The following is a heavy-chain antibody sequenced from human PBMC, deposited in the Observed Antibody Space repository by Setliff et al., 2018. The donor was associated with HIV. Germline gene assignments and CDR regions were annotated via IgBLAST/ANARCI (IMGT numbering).Heavy chain of an antibody. V-gene: IGHV1-24*01. CDR1: GYTLTELS. D-gene: IGHD6-19*01. CDR3: ARDGYSSGWYIYSFDP. J-gene: IGHJ5*02. Sequence: AASVKVSCKISGYTLTELSIHWVRQAPGKGLEWMANFDPEDGETFYAQKFQGRLTMTEDTSTDTAYMELSSLRSDDTAVYYCARDGYSSGWYIYSFDPWGQGTLVTVSS. CDR2: FDPEDGET.